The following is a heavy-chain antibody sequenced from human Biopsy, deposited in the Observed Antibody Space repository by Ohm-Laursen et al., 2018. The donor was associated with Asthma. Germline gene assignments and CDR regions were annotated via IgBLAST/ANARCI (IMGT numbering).Heavy chain of an antibody. CDR3: ARTYYDFLTGQVKDVFGV. Sequence: GSSVKVSCKVSGYNFISFAIHWVRQAPGQRLGWMGWVNTGNGDTKYSQKFQGRVTITRDTSASTAYMELRSLRSEDTATYYCARTYYDFLTGQVKDVFGVWGQGTMVTVSS. CDR2: VNTGNGDT. D-gene: IGHD3-9*01. J-gene: IGHJ3*01. V-gene: IGHV1-3*04. CDR1: GYNFISFA.